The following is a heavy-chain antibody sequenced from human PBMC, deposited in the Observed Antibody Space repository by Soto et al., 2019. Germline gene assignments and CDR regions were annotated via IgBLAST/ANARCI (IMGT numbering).Heavy chain of an antibody. V-gene: IGHV3-30-3*01. J-gene: IGHJ3*02. Sequence: QVQLVESGGGVVEPGRSLRLSCAASGFTFSTSIMHWVRQAPDKGLEWVAVISNDETIKIYADSVKGRFSISRDSSKNMVYLEMNSLRPEDTAVYFCAREGHSSGRCGAFDIWGQGTMVTVSS. CDR2: ISNDETIK. CDR3: AREGHSSGRCGAFDI. CDR1: GFTFSTSI. D-gene: IGHD6-19*01.